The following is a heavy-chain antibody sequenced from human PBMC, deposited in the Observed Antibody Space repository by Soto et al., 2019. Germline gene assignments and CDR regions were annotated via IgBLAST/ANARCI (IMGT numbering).Heavy chain of an antibody. CDR2: ISSNGVGT. CDR1: GFTLSGYA. CDR3: ARRARPDFYYMDV. J-gene: IGHJ6*03. D-gene: IGHD6-6*01. V-gene: IGHV3-64*01. Sequence: HPGGSLRLSCAASGFTLSGYAMDWVRQAPGKGLEYVSGISSNGVGTYYANSVQGRFTISRDNSKNTVYLQMGSLRPEDMAVYYCARRARPDFYYMDVWGRGTTVNVSS.